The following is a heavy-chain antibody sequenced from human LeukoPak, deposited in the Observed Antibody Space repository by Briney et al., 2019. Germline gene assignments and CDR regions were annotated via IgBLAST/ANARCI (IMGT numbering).Heavy chain of an antibody. CDR3: ARETAVAGGYVGWYFDY. CDR2: IYYSGST. D-gene: IGHD6-19*01. CDR1: GGSVSSGSYY. J-gene: IGHJ4*02. Sequence: SETLSLTCTVSGGSVSSGSYYWSWIRQPPGKGLEWIGYIYYSGSTNYNPSLKSRVTISVDTSKNQFSLKLSSVTAADTAVYYCARETAVAGGYVGWYFDYWGRGTLVTVSS. V-gene: IGHV4-61*01.